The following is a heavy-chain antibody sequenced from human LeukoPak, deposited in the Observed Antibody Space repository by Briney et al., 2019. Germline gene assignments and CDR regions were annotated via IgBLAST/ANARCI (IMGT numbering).Heavy chain of an antibody. CDR1: GFTFSSYA. D-gene: IGHD6-13*01. CDR2: ISGSGGST. J-gene: IGHJ6*02. CDR3: AKDLSRSRYYYYGMDV. V-gene: IGHV3-23*01. Sequence: GGSLRLSCAASGFTFSSYAMSWVRQAPGKGLEWVSAISGSGGSTYYADSVKGRFTISRDNSKNTLYLQMNSLRAEDTAVYYCAKDLSRSRYYYYGMDVWGQGTTVTVSS.